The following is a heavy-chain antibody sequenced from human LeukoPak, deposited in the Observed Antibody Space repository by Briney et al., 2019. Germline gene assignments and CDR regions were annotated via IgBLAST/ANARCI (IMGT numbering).Heavy chain of an antibody. J-gene: IGHJ3*02. CDR1: GGTFSSYA. CDR3: ARESSTQGAFDI. CDR2: IIPIFGTA. Sequence: GASVKVSCKASGGTFSSYAISWVRQAPGQGLEWMGGIIPIFGTANYAQKFQGRVTMTRDTSTRTLYMELSSLRSEDTAVYYCARESSTQGAFDIWGQGTMVTVSS. V-gene: IGHV1-69*05. D-gene: IGHD3-16*02.